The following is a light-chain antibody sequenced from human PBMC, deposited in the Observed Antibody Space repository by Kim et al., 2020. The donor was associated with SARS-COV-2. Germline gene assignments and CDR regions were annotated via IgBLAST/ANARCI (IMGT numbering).Light chain of an antibody. J-gene: IGLJ2*01. CDR2: DKN. V-gene: IGLV3-19*01. CDR1: SLRSYY. Sequence: SSELTQDPAVSVALGQTVRITCQGDSLRSYYATWYQQKPGQAPVLVIYDKNNRPSGILARFSGSYSGNTASLTITGAQAGDEAVYYCNSRESGVNHVVFGGGTKLTVL. CDR3: NSRESGVNHVV.